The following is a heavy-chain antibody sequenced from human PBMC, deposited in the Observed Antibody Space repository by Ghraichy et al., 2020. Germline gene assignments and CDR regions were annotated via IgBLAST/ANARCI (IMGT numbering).Heavy chain of an antibody. CDR3: TREGPGDSGYDSLVFDY. D-gene: IGHD5-12*01. J-gene: IGHJ4*02. Sequence: GGSLRLSCTASGFTFGDYAMSWFRQAPGKGLEWVGFIRSKAYGGTTEYAASVKGRFTISRDDSKSIAYLQMNSLKTEDTAVYYCTREGPGDSGYDSLVFDYWGQGTLVTVSS. CDR2: IRSKAYGGTT. V-gene: IGHV3-49*03. CDR1: GFTFGDYA.